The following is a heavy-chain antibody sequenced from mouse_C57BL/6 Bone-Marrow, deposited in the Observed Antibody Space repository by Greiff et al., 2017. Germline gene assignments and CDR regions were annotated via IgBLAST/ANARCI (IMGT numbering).Heavy chain of an antibody. V-gene: IGHV5-4*01. CDR2: ISDGGSYT. CDR1: GFTFSSYA. J-gene: IGHJ1*03. CDR3: ARGIYYWYFDV. Sequence: EVQRVESGGGLVKPGGSLKLSCAASGFTFSSYAMSWVRQTPEKRLEWVATISDGGSYTYYPDNVKGRFTISRDNAKNNLYLQMSHLKSEDTAMYYCARGIYYWYFDVWGRGTTVTVSS. D-gene: IGHD1-1*01.